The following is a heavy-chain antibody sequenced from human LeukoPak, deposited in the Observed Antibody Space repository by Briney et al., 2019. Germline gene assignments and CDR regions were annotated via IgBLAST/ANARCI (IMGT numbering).Heavy chain of an antibody. V-gene: IGHV1-18*01. CDR3: ARIRVAGSRSLVDH. D-gene: IGHD6-19*01. J-gene: IGHJ5*02. Sequence: KLQGRVTMTTDTSTSTAYMELRSLRSDDTAVYYCARIRVAGSRSLVDHWGQGTLVTVSS.